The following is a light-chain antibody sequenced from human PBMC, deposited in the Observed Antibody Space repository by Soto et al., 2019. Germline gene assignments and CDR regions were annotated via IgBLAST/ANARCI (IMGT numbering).Light chain of an antibody. Sequence: QSVLTQPAYVSGSPGQSITISCTGTSSDVGAYIYVSWYQQHPGKAPKLMIYDITNRPSGVSNRFSGSKSGNTASLTISGLQAEDEAEYYCVSFTTSGSYVFGTGTKLTVL. J-gene: IGLJ1*01. V-gene: IGLV2-14*01. CDR3: VSFTTSGSYV. CDR1: SSDVGAYIY. CDR2: DIT.